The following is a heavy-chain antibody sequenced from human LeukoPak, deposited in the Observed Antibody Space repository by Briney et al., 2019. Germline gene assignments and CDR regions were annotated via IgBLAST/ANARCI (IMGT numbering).Heavy chain of an antibody. CDR1: GFTFGTSA. CDR2: FGRSGSDT. D-gene: IGHD6-13*01. J-gene: IGHJ4*02. Sequence: GGSLRLSCAASGFTFGTSAVSWVRQAPGKGPEWVSTFGRSGSDTYYSDSVKGRFTIFRDNSKNTLYLQMYSLRDEDTAVYYCAKGSLGSWYYFDYWGQGTLVTVSS. CDR3: AKGSLGSWYYFDY. V-gene: IGHV3-23*01.